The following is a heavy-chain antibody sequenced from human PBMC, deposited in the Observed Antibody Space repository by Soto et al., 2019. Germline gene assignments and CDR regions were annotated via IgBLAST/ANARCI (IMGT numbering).Heavy chain of an antibody. Sequence: QVQLVQSGAEVKKPGASVKLSCKASGYTFTTYGISWVRQAPGQGLEWMGWISAYNGNTNYAQKFQGRVTMTTDTTTSTAYMEMRSLGSDETDVYYFANPRGYSYGFDYWGQGTLVTVSS. CDR2: ISAYNGNT. CDR3: ANPRGYSYGFDY. J-gene: IGHJ4*02. V-gene: IGHV1-18*01. CDR1: GYTFTTYG. D-gene: IGHD5-18*01.